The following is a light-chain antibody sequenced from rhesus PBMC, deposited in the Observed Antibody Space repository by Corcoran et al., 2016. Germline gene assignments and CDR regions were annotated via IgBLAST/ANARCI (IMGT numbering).Light chain of an antibody. Sequence: DIQMTQSPSALSASVGDRVTISCRASQNIYSNLAWYQQKPGKAPKLLIYAASSLKTGIPSRFSGRGSGTDFTCPLSSLQPEDSAAYYCQHYYDNPWTFGQGTKVEIK. CDR1: QNIYSN. J-gene: IGKJ1*01. CDR2: AAS. V-gene: IGKV1S12*01. CDR3: QHYYDNPWT.